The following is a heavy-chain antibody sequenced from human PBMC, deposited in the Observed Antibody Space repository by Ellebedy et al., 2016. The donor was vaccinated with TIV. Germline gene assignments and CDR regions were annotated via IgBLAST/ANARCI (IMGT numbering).Heavy chain of an antibody. J-gene: IGHJ5*01. CDR2: ISSSSSYI. V-gene: IGHV3-21*01. Sequence: GESLKISXAASGFTFSSYAMNWVRQAPGKGLEWVSSISSSSSYIYYTDSVKGRFTISRDDSKNTLYLDMNSLTPEDTAVYYCAKDLHRNAWTNDFDAWGHGTLVTVSS. D-gene: IGHD1/OR15-1a*01. CDR3: AKDLHRNAWTNDFDA. CDR1: GFTFSSYA.